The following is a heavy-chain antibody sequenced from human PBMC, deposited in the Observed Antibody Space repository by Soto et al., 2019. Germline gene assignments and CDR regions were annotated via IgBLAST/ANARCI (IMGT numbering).Heavy chain of an antibody. CDR3: VIAPPTNRGAHLPS. J-gene: IGHJ4*02. CDR2: ITSKRYGGTT. D-gene: IGHD3-10*01. Sequence: GSLRLSCTASGFTFGDYAMIWFRQAPGKGLEWVGFITSKRYGGTTEYTASVKGRFTISRDDSKSIAYLQMNSLKIDDTAVYHCVIAPPTNRGAHLPSRDQGTLV. V-gene: IGHV3-49*01. CDR1: GFTFGDYA.